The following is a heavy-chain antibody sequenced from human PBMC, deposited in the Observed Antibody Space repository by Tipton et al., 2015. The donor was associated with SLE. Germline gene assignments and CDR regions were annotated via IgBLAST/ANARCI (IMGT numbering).Heavy chain of an antibody. J-gene: IGHJ6*03. CDR3: ARGVAGYYFYYYMDV. D-gene: IGHD3-10*01. CDR2: FNHTGST. V-gene: IGHV4-34*01. CDR1: RGSFSGYS. Sequence: QLVQSGAEVKPSETLSLTCAVYRGSFSGYSWTWIRQSPGRGLEWIGEFNHTGSTNYNPSLKSRATISVDTSKNQLSLKLTSVTAADTAVYYCARGVAGYYFYYYMDVWGKGTTVTISS.